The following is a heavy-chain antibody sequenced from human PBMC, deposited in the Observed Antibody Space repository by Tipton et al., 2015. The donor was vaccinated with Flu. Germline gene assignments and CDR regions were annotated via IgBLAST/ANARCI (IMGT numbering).Heavy chain of an antibody. V-gene: IGHV4-38-2*02. Sequence: LRLSCTVSGYSISSGYYWGWIRQPPGKGLEWIGSIFHGGSTYYNPSLKSRVTISVDTSKNQFSLKLSSVTAADTAVYYCARDGGVGSGWSYSGGNYYYGMDVWGQGTTVIVSS. CDR2: IFHGGST. CDR1: GYSISSGYY. CDR3: ARDGGVGSGWSYSGGNYYYGMDV. D-gene: IGHD6-19*01. J-gene: IGHJ6*02.